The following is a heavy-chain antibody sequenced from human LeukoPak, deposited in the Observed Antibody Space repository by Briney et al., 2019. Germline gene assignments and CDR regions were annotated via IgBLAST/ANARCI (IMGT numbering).Heavy chain of an antibody. Sequence: ASVKVSCKASGYTFTTYYMHWVRQAPGRGLEWMGMINPSGGTTSYALKFQGRVTMTRDMSTSTVFLELNSLRSEDTAVYYCASGDYGVPFDYWGPGTLVTVSS. CDR1: GYTFTTYY. D-gene: IGHD4-17*01. J-gene: IGHJ4*02. CDR3: ASGDYGVPFDY. CDR2: INPSGGTT. V-gene: IGHV1-46*01.